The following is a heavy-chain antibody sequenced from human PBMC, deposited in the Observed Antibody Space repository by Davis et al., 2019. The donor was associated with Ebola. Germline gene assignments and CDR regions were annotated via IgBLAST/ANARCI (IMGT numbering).Heavy chain of an antibody. CDR1: GFTFSSYS. J-gene: IGHJ5*02. CDR3: ARGRIAARPVSEWFDP. CDR2: ISSSSSTI. V-gene: IGHV3-48*02. Sequence: GGSLRLSCAASGFTFSSYSMNWVRQAPGKGLEWVSYISSSSSTIYYADSVKGRFTISRDNAKNSLYLQMNSLRDEETAVYYCARGRIAARPVSEWFDPWGQGTLVTVSS. D-gene: IGHD6-6*01.